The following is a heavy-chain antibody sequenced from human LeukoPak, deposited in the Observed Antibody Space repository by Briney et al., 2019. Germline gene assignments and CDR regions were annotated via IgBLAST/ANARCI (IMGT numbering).Heavy chain of an antibody. CDR3: ATDRAEQQGVQLYYYFGMDV. D-gene: IGHD6-13*01. J-gene: IGHJ6*02. CDR1: GGTLTSHG. Sequence: SVKVSCRASGGTLTSHGISWVRQAPGQGLEWMGRIIPIRKTVNYAQKFQGRLTITAETSTSTAYMDLSSLRSEDTAVYYCATDRAEQQGVQLYYYFGMDVWGQGTTVTVSS. V-gene: IGHV1-69*04. CDR2: IIPIRKTV.